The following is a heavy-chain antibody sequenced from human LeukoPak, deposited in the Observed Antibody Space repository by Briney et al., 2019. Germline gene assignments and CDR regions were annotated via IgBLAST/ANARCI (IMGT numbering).Heavy chain of an antibody. CDR2: INSNGDEI. D-gene: IGHD6-6*01. CDR1: GFTFSTYA. Sequence: GGSLRLSCAASGFTFSTYAMTWVRQAPGKGLEWVSGINSNGDEIYYADSVRGRLTISRDNSNNALYLQMDSLRAEDTAVYYCASWIGSSSRDYWGQGTLVTVSS. V-gene: IGHV3-23*01. J-gene: IGHJ4*02. CDR3: ASWIGSSSRDY.